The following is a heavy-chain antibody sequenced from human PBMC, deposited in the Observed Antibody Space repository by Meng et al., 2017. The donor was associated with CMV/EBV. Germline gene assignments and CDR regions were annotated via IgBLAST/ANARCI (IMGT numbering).Heavy chain of an antibody. CDR3: ARAKTMDY. V-gene: IGHV4-34*01. CDR1: GGSFSGYY. CDR2: INHSGST. D-gene: IGHD1-14*01. Sequence: SETLSLTCAVYGGSFSGYYWSWIRQPPGKGLEWIGEINHSGSTNYNPSLKSRVTISVDTSKNQFSLKLSSVTAADTAVYYCARAKTMDYWGQETLVTVSS. J-gene: IGHJ4*02.